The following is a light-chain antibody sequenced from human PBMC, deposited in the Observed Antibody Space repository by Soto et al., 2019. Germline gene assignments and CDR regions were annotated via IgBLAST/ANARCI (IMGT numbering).Light chain of an antibody. Sequence: EIVITQSPCTLSVSPGERATLSCRASQNVGNNLVWYQQKPGQAPRLLIYGASTRAAGIPDRFSGSGSGTDFTLTISSLEPEDFAVYYCQQRSDWRITFGQGTRLEI. J-gene: IGKJ5*01. V-gene: IGKV3-15*01. CDR3: QQRSDWRIT. CDR2: GAS. CDR1: QNVGNN.